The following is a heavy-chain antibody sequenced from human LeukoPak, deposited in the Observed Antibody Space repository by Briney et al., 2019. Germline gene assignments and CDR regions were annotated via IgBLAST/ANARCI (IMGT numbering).Heavy chain of an antibody. CDR3: ARLAGSHDY. Sequence: GGSLRLSRAASGFPFSSYSMSWVRQAPGKGLEWVSSISGSSSYIYSADSVRGRFTISRDNAKNSLYLQMNSLRAEDTAVYYCARLAGSHDYWGQGTLVTVSS. CDR1: GFPFSSYS. CDR2: ISGSSSYI. J-gene: IGHJ4*02. V-gene: IGHV3-21*04. D-gene: IGHD3-10*01.